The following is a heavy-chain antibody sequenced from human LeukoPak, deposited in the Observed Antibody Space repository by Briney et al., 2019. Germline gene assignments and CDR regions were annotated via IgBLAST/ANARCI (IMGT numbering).Heavy chain of an antibody. V-gene: IGHV4-34*01. Sequence: SETLSLTCAVYGGSFSGYYWSWICQPPGKGLEWIGEINHSGSTNYNPSLKSRVTISVDTSKNQFSPKLSSVTAADTAVYYCARGDMATYYFDYWGQGTLVTVSS. CDR2: INHSGST. J-gene: IGHJ4*02. CDR3: ARGDMATYYFDY. D-gene: IGHD5-12*01. CDR1: GGSFSGYY.